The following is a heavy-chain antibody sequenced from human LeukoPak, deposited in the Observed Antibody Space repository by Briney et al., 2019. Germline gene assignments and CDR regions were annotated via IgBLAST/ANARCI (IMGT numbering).Heavy chain of an antibody. V-gene: IGHV3-48*01. D-gene: IGHD1-26*01. CDR3: ARDLGWELLRSAFDI. CDR2: ISSSSSTI. Sequence: GGSLRLSCAASGFTFSSYSMNWVRQAPGKGLEWVSYISSSSSTIYYADSVKGRFTISRDNAKNSLYLQMNSLRAEDTAVYYCARDLGWELLRSAFDIWGQGAMVTVSS. CDR1: GFTFSSYS. J-gene: IGHJ3*02.